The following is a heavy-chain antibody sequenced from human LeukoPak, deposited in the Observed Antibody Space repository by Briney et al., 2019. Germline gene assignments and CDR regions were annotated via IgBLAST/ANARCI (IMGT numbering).Heavy chain of an antibody. Sequence: PGGSLRLSCAASGFTFSNYAMRWVRQAPGKGLEWVSGISGSGDSTYYADSVKGRFTISRDNSKNTLYLQMNSLRAEDTAVYYCAKSMVTAIDYWGQGTLVTVSS. CDR3: AKSMVTAIDY. J-gene: IGHJ4*02. V-gene: IGHV3-23*01. CDR2: ISGSGDST. D-gene: IGHD5-18*01. CDR1: GFTFSNYA.